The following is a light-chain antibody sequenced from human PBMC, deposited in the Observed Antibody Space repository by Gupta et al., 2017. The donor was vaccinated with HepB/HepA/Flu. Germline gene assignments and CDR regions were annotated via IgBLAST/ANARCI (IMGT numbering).Light chain of an antibody. CDR2: DGS. V-gene: IGLV2-11*01. CDR1: SSYVGGYPY. Sequence: SALPQPLSVSGSPDQSVTISCTGPSSYVGGYPYFSWYQHHPGKARNLVVYDGSKRTAGVRGRFSGSKAGNTSSLTISERKDEDEDDYYCCADAGSDNYVFGTGTKVTVL. J-gene: IGLJ1*01. CDR3: CADAGSDNYV.